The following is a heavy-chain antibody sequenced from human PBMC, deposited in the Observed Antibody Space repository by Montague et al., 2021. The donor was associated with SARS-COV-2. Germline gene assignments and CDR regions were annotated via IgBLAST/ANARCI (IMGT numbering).Heavy chain of an antibody. CDR1: GGSISSGGYS. CDR3: ARGSMVRGGKVYYGVDV. CDR2: IYHSGST. Sequence: TLSLTRAVSGGSISSGGYSWNWIRQPPGKGLEWIGYIYHSGSTYYXPSLKSRVTISLDSSKNQFSLNLTSVTAADTAVYYCARGSMVRGGKVYYGVDVWGQGTTVTVSS. V-gene: IGHV4-30-2*01. J-gene: IGHJ6*02. D-gene: IGHD3-10*01.